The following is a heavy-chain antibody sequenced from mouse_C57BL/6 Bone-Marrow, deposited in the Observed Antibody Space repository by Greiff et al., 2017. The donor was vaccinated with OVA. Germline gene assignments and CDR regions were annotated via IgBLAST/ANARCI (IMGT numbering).Heavy chain of an antibody. Sequence: EVQLQQSGPELVKPGASVKISCKASGYTFTDYYMNWVKQSHGKSLEWIGDINPNNGGTSYNQKFKGKATLTVDKSSSTAYMELRSRTSEDSAVYYCARRGSNPWYFDVWGTGTTVTVSS. CDR1: GYTFTDYY. D-gene: IGHD2-5*01. V-gene: IGHV1-26*01. J-gene: IGHJ1*03. CDR3: ARRGSNPWYFDV. CDR2: INPNNGGT.